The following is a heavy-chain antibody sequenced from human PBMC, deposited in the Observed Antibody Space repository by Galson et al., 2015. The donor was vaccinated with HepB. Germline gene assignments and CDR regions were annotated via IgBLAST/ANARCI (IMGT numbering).Heavy chain of an antibody. V-gene: IGHV3-9*01. D-gene: IGHD1-26*01. CDR3: AKVGRSQWELPGGMDV. CDR1: GFTFDDYA. CDR2: ISWNSGSI. Sequence: SLRLSCAASGFTFDDYAMHWVRQAPGKGLEWVSGISWNSGSIGYADSVKGRFTISRDNAKNSLYLQMNSLRAEDTALYYCAKVGRSQWELPGGMDVWGQGTTVTVSS. J-gene: IGHJ6*02.